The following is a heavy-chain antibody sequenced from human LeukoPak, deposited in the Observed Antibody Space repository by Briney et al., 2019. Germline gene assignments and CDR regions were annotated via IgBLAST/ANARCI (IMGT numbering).Heavy chain of an antibody. D-gene: IGHD6-19*01. Sequence: QPGGSLRLSCAASGFTFSSYGMHWVRQAPGKGLEWVAVIWYDGSNKYYADSVKGRFTISRDNSKNTLYLQMNSLRAEDTAVYYCARTSGYSSGWRYFDYWGQGTLVTVSS. CDR2: IWYDGSNK. V-gene: IGHV3-33*01. CDR1: GFTFSSYG. J-gene: IGHJ4*02. CDR3: ARTSGYSSGWRYFDY.